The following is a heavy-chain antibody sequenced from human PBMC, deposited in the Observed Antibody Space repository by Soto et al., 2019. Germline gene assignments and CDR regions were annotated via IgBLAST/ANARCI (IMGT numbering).Heavy chain of an antibody. J-gene: IGHJ6*02. Sequence: ASVKVSCKASGYTFTGYYMHWVRQAPGQGLEWMGWISAYNGNTNYAQKLQGRVTMTTDTSTSTAYMELRSLRSDDTAVYYCARVSTSRYYGMDVWGQGTTVTVSS. CDR3: ARVSTSRYYGMDV. CDR1: GYTFTGYY. D-gene: IGHD2-2*01. CDR2: ISAYNGNT. V-gene: IGHV1-18*04.